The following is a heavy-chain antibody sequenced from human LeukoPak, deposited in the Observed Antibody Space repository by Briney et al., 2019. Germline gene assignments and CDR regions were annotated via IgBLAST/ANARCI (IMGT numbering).Heavy chain of an antibody. CDR1: GFTFSSYD. Sequence: GGSLRLSCAASGFTFSSYDMHWVRQATGKGLEWVSAIGTAGDTYYPGSVKGRFTISRENAKNSLYLQMNSLRAGDTAVYYCARDRYYDFWSGFLGLNDYWGQGTLVTVSS. CDR2: IGTAGDT. D-gene: IGHD3-3*01. V-gene: IGHV3-13*01. CDR3: ARDRYYDFWSGFLGLNDY. J-gene: IGHJ4*02.